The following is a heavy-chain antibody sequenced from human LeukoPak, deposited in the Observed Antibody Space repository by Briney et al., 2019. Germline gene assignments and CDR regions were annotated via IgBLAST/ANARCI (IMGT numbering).Heavy chain of an antibody. CDR1: GYSFTSYW. Sequence: GESLKISCKGSGYSFTSYWIGWVRQMPGKGLEWMGIIYPGDSDTRYSPSFQGQVTISADKSISTAYLQWSSLKASDTAMYYCASGYCSSTSCAHDAFDIWAKGQWSPSLQ. CDR3: ASGYCSSTSCAHDAFDI. V-gene: IGHV5-51*01. D-gene: IGHD2-2*01. J-gene: IGHJ3*02. CDR2: IYPGDSDT.